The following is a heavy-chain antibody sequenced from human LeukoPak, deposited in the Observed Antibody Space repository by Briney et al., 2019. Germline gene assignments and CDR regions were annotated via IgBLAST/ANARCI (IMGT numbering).Heavy chain of an antibody. CDR1: GFTFSTYG. CDR2: IRYDGTNK. D-gene: IGHD1-20*01. Sequence: GGSLRLSCAAPGFTFSTYGTHWVRQAPGKELEWVAFIRYDGTNKDYADSLKGRFTISRDNSKNMVYLQMNSLRAEDTAVYYCAKDQFHNWNALDVWGQGTTVTVSS. V-gene: IGHV3-30*02. CDR3: AKDQFHNWNALDV. J-gene: IGHJ3*01.